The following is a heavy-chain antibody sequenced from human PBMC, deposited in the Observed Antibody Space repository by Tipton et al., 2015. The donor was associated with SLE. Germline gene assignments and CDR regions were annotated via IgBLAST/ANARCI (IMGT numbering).Heavy chain of an antibody. CDR1: GRSISPYY. V-gene: IGHV4-59*12. D-gene: IGHD6-6*01. CDR2: ILYSGST. CDR3: ARGLTYSSSSYYYYYYMDV. J-gene: IGHJ6*03. Sequence: LRLSCTVSGRSISPYYWSWIRQPPGKGLEWIGEILYSGSTNYNPSLQSRITMSVDTSKNQFSLKLSSVTAADTAVYYCARGLTYSSSSYYYYYYMDVWGKGTTVTVSS.